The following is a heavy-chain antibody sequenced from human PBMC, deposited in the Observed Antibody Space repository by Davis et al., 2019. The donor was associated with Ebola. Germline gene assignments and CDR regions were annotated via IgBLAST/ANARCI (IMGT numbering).Heavy chain of an antibody. CDR3: ARVLGVLNWFDP. J-gene: IGHJ5*02. D-gene: IGHD3-3*01. Sequence: AASVKVSCKASGGTFSSYAISWVRQAPGQGLEWMGGIIPIFGTANYAQKFQGRVTITADKSTSTAYMELSSLRSEDTAVYYCARVLGVLNWFDPWGQGTLVTVSS. CDR1: GGTFSSYA. V-gene: IGHV1-69*06. CDR2: IIPIFGTA.